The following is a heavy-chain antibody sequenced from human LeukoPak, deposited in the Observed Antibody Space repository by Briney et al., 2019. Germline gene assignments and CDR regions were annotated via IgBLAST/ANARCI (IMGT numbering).Heavy chain of an antibody. Sequence: SLRLSCAASGFTFDDYAMHWVRQAPGKGLEWVSGISWNSGSIGYADSVKGRFTISRDNAKNSLYLQMNSLRAEDTALYYCAKDKSHHYYGSGSYYVYWGQGTLVTVSS. D-gene: IGHD3-10*01. CDR1: GFTFDDYA. V-gene: IGHV3-9*01. J-gene: IGHJ4*02. CDR3: AKDKSHHYYGSGSYYVY. CDR2: ISWNSGSI.